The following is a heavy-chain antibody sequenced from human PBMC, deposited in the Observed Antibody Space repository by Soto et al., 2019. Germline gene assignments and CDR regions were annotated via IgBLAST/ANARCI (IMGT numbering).Heavy chain of an antibody. CDR1: GLKFSDAW. CDR3: AWDNSGRFRTDH. Sequence: EVQLVESGGGLVKPGDSLRLSCAVSGLKFSDAWMNWVRQAPGKGLEWVGRIKSKGGGETKDYAAPVKGRFAISRDDSRHTLYLQMNSLKIEDTAVHYRAWDNSGRFRTDHWGQGTLVTVS. V-gene: IGHV3-15*07. D-gene: IGHD4-4*01. CDR2: IKSKGGGETK. J-gene: IGHJ4*02.